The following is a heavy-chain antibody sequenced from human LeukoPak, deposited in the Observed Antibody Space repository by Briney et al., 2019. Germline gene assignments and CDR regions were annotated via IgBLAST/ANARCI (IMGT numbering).Heavy chain of an antibody. V-gene: IGHV3-48*03. Sequence: GGSLRLSCAPSGFDFSGFEMNWVRQAPGQGLEWLSYISSSGTYTYYADSVKGRFTISRDNAKNSLYLQMNSLRAEDTAVYYCARESLPWIQDYWGQGTLVTVSS. J-gene: IGHJ4*02. CDR1: GFDFSGFE. D-gene: IGHD5-18*01. CDR3: ARESLPWIQDY. CDR2: ISSSGTYT.